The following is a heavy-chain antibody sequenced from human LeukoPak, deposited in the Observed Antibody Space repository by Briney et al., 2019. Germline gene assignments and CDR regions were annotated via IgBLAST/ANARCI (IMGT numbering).Heavy chain of an antibody. D-gene: IGHD3-22*01. CDR1: GYTFTSYG. J-gene: IGHJ1*01. Sequence: ASVKVSCKASGYTFTSYGISWVRQAPGQGREGMGWISAYNGNTNYAQKLQGRVTMTTDTSTSTAYMELRSLRTDDTDVYYCATGNYYDSSGYYYGYFQHWGQGTLVTVSS. V-gene: IGHV1-18*01. CDR3: ATGNYYDSSGYYYGYFQH. CDR2: ISAYNGNT.